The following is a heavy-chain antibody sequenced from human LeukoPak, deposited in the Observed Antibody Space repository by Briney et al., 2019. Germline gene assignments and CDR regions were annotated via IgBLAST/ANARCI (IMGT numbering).Heavy chain of an antibody. D-gene: IGHD6-13*01. CDR1: GYTFTSYD. V-gene: IGHV1-8*03. CDR3: AREEVAAAGNDAFDI. Sequence: ASVKVSCKASGYTFTSYDINWVRQATGQGLEWMGWMNPNSGNTGYAQKFQGRVTITRNTSISTAYMELSSLRSEDTAVYYCAREEVAAAGNDAFDIWGQGTMVTVSS. CDR2: MNPNSGNT. J-gene: IGHJ3*02.